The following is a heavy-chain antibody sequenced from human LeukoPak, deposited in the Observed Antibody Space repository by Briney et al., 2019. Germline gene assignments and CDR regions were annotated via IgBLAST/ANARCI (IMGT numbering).Heavy chain of an antibody. V-gene: IGHV4-59*02. Sequence: SETLSLTCDVSGDSVMTFYWSWIRQAPGKGLEWIGHVYHTGSTNYNPSFKSRVTISVDTSKNQFSLKLSSVTAADTAVYYCASAPDYDSSGYSKSFDYWGQGTLVTVSS. J-gene: IGHJ4*02. CDR1: GDSVMTFY. D-gene: IGHD3-22*01. CDR3: ASAPDYDSSGYSKSFDY. CDR2: VYHTGST.